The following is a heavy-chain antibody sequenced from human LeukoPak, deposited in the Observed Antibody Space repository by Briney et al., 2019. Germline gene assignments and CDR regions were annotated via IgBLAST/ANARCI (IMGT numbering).Heavy chain of an antibody. CDR1: GFTFSSYE. Sequence: GGSLRLSCAASGFTFSSYEMNWVRQAPGKGLEWVAVISYDGSNKYYADSVKGRFTISRDNSKNTLYLQMNSLRAEDTAVYYCAELGITMIGGVWGKGTTVTISS. D-gene: IGHD3-10*02. CDR3: AELGITMIGGV. CDR2: ISYDGSNK. V-gene: IGHV3-30*18. J-gene: IGHJ6*04.